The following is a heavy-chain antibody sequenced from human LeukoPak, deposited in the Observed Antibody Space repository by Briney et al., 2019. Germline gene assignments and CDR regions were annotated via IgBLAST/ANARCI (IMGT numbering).Heavy chain of an antibody. Sequence: SETLSLTCTVSGYSISSGYYWGWIRQPPGKGLEWIGNIYHSGSTYYNPSLKSRVTISVDTSKNQFSLKLSSVTAADTAVYRCARGDGYNYWGQGTLVTVSS. CDR3: ARGDGYNY. CDR2: IYHSGST. CDR1: GYSISSGYY. J-gene: IGHJ4*02. V-gene: IGHV4-38-2*02. D-gene: IGHD5-24*01.